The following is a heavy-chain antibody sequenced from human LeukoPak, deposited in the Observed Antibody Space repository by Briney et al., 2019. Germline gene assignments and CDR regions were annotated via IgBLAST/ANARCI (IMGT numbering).Heavy chain of an antibody. CDR2: IYHSGST. J-gene: IGHJ4*02. CDR3: ARAVGTAPFDH. Sequence: SETLSLTCAVSGGSISSSNWWSWVRHPPGKGLEWIAEIYHSGSTNYNPSLKSRVTMSVETSKNQFSLKLSSVTAADTAVYYCARAVGTAPFDHWGQGTLVTVSS. D-gene: IGHD2-21*02. V-gene: IGHV4-4*02. CDR1: GGSISSSNW.